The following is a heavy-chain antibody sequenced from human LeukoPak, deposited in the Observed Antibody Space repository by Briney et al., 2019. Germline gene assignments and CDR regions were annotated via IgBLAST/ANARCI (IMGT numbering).Heavy chain of an antibody. CDR1: GYTFTYYY. J-gene: IGHJ3*02. CDR2: INPNTGDT. V-gene: IGHV1-2*06. CDR3: AITVVANAFDN. D-gene: IGHD4-23*01. Sequence: ASVKVSCKASGYTFTYYYIHWLRQAPGQGLEWMGRINPNTGDTNYAQKFQGRVTMTRDTFITTAYMDLSGLRSDDTALYYCAITVVANAFDNWGQGTMITVS.